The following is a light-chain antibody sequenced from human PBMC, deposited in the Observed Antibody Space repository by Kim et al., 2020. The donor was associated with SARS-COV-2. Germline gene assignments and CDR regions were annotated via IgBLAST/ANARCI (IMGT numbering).Light chain of an antibody. Sequence: EIVLTQSPGTLSLSPGERATLSCRASQSVGSSLLAWYQQKPGQAPRLLIYESFKRVAGIPDRFSGSGSGTDFTHTISRPEPEDFVMYCCQQYSSSPYSFGQGTKLEI. CDR2: ESF. CDR1: QSVGSSL. J-gene: IGKJ2*03. V-gene: IGKV3-20*01. CDR3: QQYSSSPYS.